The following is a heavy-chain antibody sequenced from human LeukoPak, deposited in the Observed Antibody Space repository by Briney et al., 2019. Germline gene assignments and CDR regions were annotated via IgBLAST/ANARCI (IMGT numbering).Heavy chain of an antibody. Sequence: GGSLRLSCAASGFLFTDYWMIWVRQAPGKGLKWVANIKQDGSEKYYVDSVRGRFTISRDNAKNSVFLQMNSLRAEDTAMYYCVRDEAFDFWGQGTMVIVSS. V-gene: IGHV3-7*01. CDR1: GFLFTDYW. J-gene: IGHJ3*01. CDR3: VRDEAFDF. CDR2: IKQDGSEK.